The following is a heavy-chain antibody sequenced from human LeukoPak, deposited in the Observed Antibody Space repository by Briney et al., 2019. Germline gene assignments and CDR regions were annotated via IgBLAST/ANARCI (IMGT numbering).Heavy chain of an antibody. CDR1: GGSMSSYS. V-gene: IGHV4-59*01. J-gene: IGHJ4*02. CDR3: ARGFREASFDY. Sequence: PSETLSLTCIVSGGSMSSYSGSWIRQSPGKGLEWIGYIYHSGSTDYNSSLKSRVTISEDTSKTQFSLKVSSVTAADTAVYYCARGFREASFDYWGQGTLVTVSS. CDR2: IYHSGST. D-gene: IGHD2-21*01.